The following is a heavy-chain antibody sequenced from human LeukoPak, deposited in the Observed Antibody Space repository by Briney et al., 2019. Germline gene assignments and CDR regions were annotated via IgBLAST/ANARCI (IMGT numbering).Heavy chain of an antibody. V-gene: IGHV1-69*13. CDR3: ARDRGWAGYTYGFYY. CDR2: IIPIFGTA. J-gene: IGHJ4*02. Sequence: SVKVSCKASGGTFGSYAISWVRQAPGQGLEWMGGIIPIFGTANYAQKFQGRVTITADESTSTAYMELSSLRSEDTAVYYCARDRGWAGYTYGFYYWGQGTLVTVSS. D-gene: IGHD5-18*01. CDR1: GGTFGSYA.